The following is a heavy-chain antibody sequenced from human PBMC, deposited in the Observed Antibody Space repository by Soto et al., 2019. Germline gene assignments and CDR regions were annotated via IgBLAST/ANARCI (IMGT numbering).Heavy chain of an antibody. Sequence: EVQLLESGGGLVQPGGSLRLSCAASGFTFNNYAIRWVRQAPGKGLEWVSTVIGSGGTTYYADSVKGRFTVSRDNSKNTVYLQMNSLRAEDTAVYYCAKAGGDYSSSREYYFDYWGQGALVTVSS. CDR3: AKAGGDYSSSREYYFDY. J-gene: IGHJ4*02. V-gene: IGHV3-23*01. CDR1: GFTFNNYA. D-gene: IGHD6-6*01. CDR2: VIGSGGTT.